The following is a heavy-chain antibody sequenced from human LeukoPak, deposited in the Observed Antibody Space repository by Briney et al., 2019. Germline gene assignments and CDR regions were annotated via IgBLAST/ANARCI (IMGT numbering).Heavy chain of an antibody. CDR1: GGSISGYY. CDR2: IYYSGST. CDR3: ARQGAAAGTPEL. Sequence: SETLSLTCTVSGGSISGYYWSWIRQPPGKGLEWIGYIYYSGSTNYNPSLKSRVTISVDTSKNQFSLKLSSVTAADTAVYYCARQGAAAGTPELWGQGTLVTVSS. J-gene: IGHJ4*02. D-gene: IGHD6-13*01. V-gene: IGHV4-59*08.